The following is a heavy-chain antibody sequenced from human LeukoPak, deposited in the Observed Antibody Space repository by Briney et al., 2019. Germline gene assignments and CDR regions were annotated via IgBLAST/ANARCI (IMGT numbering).Heavy chain of an antibody. D-gene: IGHD4-17*01. V-gene: IGHV1-18*01. CDR1: GYTFTSYG. J-gene: IGHJ4*02. Sequence: ASVKVSCKASGYTFTSYGISWVRQAPGQGLEWMGWISAYNGNTNYAQKLQGRVTMATDTSTSTAYMELRSLRSDDTAVYYCARVMWDDYGDYVSHYYFDCWGQGTLVTVSS. CDR2: ISAYNGNT. CDR3: ARVMWDDYGDYVSHYYFDC.